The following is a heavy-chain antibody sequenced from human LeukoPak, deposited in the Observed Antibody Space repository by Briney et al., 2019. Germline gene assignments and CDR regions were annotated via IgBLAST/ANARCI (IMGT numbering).Heavy chain of an antibody. Sequence: GGSLRLSCAASGFIVSSTHMSWVRQAPGKGLEWVANIKEDGSEKYYVDSVKGRFTISRDNAKNSLYLQMNSLRAEDTAVYYCARDRSTDFWSGYYTNYFDYWGQGTLVTVSS. CDR1: GFIVSSTH. D-gene: IGHD3-3*01. CDR2: IKEDGSEK. V-gene: IGHV3-7*01. CDR3: ARDRSTDFWSGYYTNYFDY. J-gene: IGHJ4*02.